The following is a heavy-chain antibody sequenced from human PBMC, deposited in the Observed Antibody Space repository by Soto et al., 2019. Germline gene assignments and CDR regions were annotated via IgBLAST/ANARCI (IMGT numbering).Heavy chain of an antibody. J-gene: IGHJ4*02. V-gene: IGHV3-30-3*01. CDR1: GFTFSSYA. CDR3: ARDPADIVVVVAATRRDYGNDY. D-gene: IGHD2-15*01. Sequence: QVQLVESGGGVVQPGRSLRLSCAASGFTFSSYAMHWVRQAPGKGLEWVAVISYDGSNKYYADSVKGRFTISRDNSKNSLYLQMNSLRAEDTAVYYCARDPADIVVVVAATRRDYGNDYWGQGTLVTVSS. CDR2: ISYDGSNK.